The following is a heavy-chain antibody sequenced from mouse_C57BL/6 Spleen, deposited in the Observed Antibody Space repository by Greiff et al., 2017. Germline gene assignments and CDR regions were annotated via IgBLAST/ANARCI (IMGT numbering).Heavy chain of an antibody. D-gene: IGHD2-5*01. CDR2: ISSGSSTI. CDR3: ARGDFSTYAMDY. CDR1: GFTFSDYG. V-gene: IGHV5-17*01. J-gene: IGHJ4*01. Sequence: DVMLVESGGGLVKPGGSLKLSCAASGFTFSDYGMHWVRQAPEKGLEWVAYISSGSSTIYYADTVKGRFTISRDNAKNTLFLQMTSLRSEDTAMYYCARGDFSTYAMDYWGQGTSVTVSS.